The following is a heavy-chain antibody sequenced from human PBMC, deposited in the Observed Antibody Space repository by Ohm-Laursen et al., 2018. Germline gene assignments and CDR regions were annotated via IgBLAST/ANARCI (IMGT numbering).Heavy chain of an antibody. CDR1: GFTFRSYE. J-gene: IGHJ6*02. Sequence: SLRLSCAASGFTFRSYEMNWVRQAPGKGLEWISYISSSGSTIYYADSVKGRFTISRDNAKNSLYLQMNSLRAEDTAVYYCAKDYSSSSPNYGMDVWGQGTTVTVSS. V-gene: IGHV3-48*03. CDR2: ISSSGSTI. D-gene: IGHD6-13*01. CDR3: AKDYSSSSPNYGMDV.